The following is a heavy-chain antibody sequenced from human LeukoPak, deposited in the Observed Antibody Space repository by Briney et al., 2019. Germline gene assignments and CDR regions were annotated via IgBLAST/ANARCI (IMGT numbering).Heavy chain of an antibody. Sequence: GGSLRLSCAASGFTFDDFPMHWVRQQPGKGLEWVSLVSVDGDTKYYADSVRGRFTISRDNAKNSLYLQMNSLRAEDTAVYYCASIHRSLSYYFDYWGQGTLVTVSS. CDR2: VSVDGDTK. D-gene: IGHD2-21*01. CDR3: ASIHRSLSYYFDY. V-gene: IGHV3-43*01. CDR1: GFTFDDFP. J-gene: IGHJ4*02.